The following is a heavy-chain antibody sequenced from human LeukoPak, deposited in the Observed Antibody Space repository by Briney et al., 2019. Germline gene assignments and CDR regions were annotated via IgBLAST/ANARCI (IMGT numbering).Heavy chain of an antibody. CDR1: GDSLTSHF. CDR2: VYHSGTA. V-gene: IGHV4-59*08. J-gene: IGHJ3*02. Sequence: PSETLSLTCNVSGDSLTSHFWSWIRQTPGKGLEWIGYVYHSGTANYSLSLKSRVTISLDTSTKEFYLRLASMTSADNTVYYCARRMATGTDAFDIWGRARIVSVPS. D-gene: IGHD5-24*01. CDR3: ARRMATGTDAFDI.